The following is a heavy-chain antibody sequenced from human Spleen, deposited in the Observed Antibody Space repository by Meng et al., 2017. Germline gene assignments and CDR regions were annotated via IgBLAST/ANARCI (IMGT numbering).Heavy chain of an antibody. D-gene: IGHD6-19*01. J-gene: IGHJ4*02. CDR1: GGSISSMDW. CDR3: ASWIYSCGWQ. V-gene: IGHV4/OR15-8*02. CDR2: IYHGGDT. Sequence: QVPLQGPGPGTVKPSGTLALPCFVSGGSISSMDWWSWVRQPPGKGLEWIGEIYHGGDTNYNPSLKSRVTIAIDRSKNQFSLKLSSVTAADTAVYYCASWIYSCGWQWGQGTLVTVSS.